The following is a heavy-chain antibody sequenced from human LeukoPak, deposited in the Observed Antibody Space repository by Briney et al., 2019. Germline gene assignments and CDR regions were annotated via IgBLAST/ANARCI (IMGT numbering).Heavy chain of an antibody. V-gene: IGHV3-66*01. J-gene: IGHJ4*02. CDR1: GFTFSSYA. CDR2: IYSGGST. Sequence: GGSLRLSCAASGFTFSSYAMSWVRQAPGKGLEWVSVIYSGGSTYYADSVKGRFTISRDNSKNTLYLQMNSLRAEDTAVYYCARFRAVAALDYWGQGTLVTVSS. CDR3: ARFRAVAALDY. D-gene: IGHD6-19*01.